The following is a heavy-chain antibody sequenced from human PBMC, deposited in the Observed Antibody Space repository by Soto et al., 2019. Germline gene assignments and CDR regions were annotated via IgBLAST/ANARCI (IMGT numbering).Heavy chain of an antibody. CDR1: GFTFGDYA. V-gene: IGHV3-49*03. D-gene: IGHD6-19*01. Sequence: GGSLRLSCTASGFTFGDYAMSWFRQAPGKGLEWVSFIRSKAYGGTTEYAASVKGRFTISRDDSKSIAYLQMNSLKTEDTAVYYCTRDLDIAVAGDKRNWFDPCGQRTLVTVSS. J-gene: IGHJ5*02. CDR3: TRDLDIAVAGDKRNWFDP. CDR2: IRSKAYGGTT.